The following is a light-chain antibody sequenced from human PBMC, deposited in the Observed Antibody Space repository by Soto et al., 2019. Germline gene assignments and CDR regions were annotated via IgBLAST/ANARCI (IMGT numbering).Light chain of an antibody. CDR1: QSVSSN. CDR2: GVS. CDR3: QQYNDWTDT. J-gene: IGKJ2*01. Sequence: EIVMTQSPATLSVSPGERATLSCRASQSVSSNLAWYQQKPGQAPRLLIYGVSTRATGIPARFSGSGSGTGFTLTISNLQSEDFAVYYCQQYNDWTDTFGQGTKLEIK. V-gene: IGKV3-15*01.